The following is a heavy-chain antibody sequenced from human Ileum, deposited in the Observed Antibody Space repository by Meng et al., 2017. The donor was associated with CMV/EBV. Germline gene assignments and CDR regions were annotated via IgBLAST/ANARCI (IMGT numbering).Heavy chain of an antibody. CDR2: IHYSGTT. J-gene: IGHJ4*02. V-gene: IGHV4-59*01. CDR3: AADIASVWMFF. Sequence: QGPLAGAGPGLVQPSETLSLTCSVSTDSISNYYWSWIRQAPGKRLEWIGNIHYSGTTNYSPSLNSRVTISLDTSKNQFSLNLRSVTAADTAVYYCAADIASVWMFFWGQGTLVTVSS. CDR1: TDSISNYY. D-gene: IGHD3-10*02.